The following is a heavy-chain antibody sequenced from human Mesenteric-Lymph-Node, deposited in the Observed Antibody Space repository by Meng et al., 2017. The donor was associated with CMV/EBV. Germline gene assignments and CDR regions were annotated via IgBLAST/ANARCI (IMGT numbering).Heavy chain of an antibody. CDR1: GGSISSSSYY. CDR3: ARVFDYVWGSYRPTVGMDV. Sequence: SETLSLTCTVSGGSISSSSYYWGWIRQPPGKGLEWIGSIYYSGSTYYNPSLKSRVTISVDTSKNQFSLKLSSVTAADTAVYYCARVFDYVWGSYRPTVGMDVWGQGTTVTVSS. CDR2: IYYSGST. D-gene: IGHD3-16*02. J-gene: IGHJ6*02. V-gene: IGHV4-39*07.